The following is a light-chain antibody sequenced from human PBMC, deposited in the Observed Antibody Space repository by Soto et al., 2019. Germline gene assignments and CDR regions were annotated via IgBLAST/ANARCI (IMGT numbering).Light chain of an antibody. CDR3: QQRSNCQ. CDR2: DAS. CDR1: QGVSSY. J-gene: IGKJ1*01. V-gene: IGKV3-11*01. Sequence: EIVLTQSPATLSLSPGERATLSCRASQGVSSYLAWYQQKPGQAPRLLIYDASNRATGIPARFSGSGSGTDFTLTISSLEPEDFAVYYCQQRSNCQFGQGTKVEIK.